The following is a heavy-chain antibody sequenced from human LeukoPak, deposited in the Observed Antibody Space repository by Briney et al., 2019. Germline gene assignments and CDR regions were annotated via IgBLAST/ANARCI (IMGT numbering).Heavy chain of an antibody. J-gene: IGHJ6*03. CDR2: VWYDGGNQ. D-gene: IGHD3-3*01. V-gene: IGHV3-33*01. CDR1: GFTFSSYG. Sequence: PGGSLRLSCAASGFTFSSYGMHWIRQAPGKGLEWVAAVWYDGGNQKYADSVKGRFTISRENSKDTLYLQMNSLRVEDTAVYYCARDVAWSGHYNWGKYYYDYMDVWGKGTTVAVSS. CDR3: ARDVAWSGHYNWGKYYYDYMDV.